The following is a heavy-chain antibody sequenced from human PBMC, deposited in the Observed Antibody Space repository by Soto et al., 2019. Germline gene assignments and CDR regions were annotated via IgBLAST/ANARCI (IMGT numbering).Heavy chain of an antibody. V-gene: IGHV1-69*10. CDR3: ARGPFRHSDIDA. J-gene: IGHJ6*02. CDR2: TIPALGKT. D-gene: IGHD3-10*01. CDR1: GDNFNKNG. Sequence: EASVKVSCKTSGDNFNKNGWTWVRQAHGQGLEWMGGTIPALGKTHYIEKFQGRVTITVDDATRTVYMEVRDLTSEDTAVYYCARGPFRHSDIDAWGQGTPVTLSS.